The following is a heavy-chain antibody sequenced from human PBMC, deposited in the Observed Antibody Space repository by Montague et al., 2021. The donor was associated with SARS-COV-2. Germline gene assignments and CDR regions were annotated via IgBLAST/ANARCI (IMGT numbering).Heavy chain of an antibody. Sequence: SETLSLTCTVSGDSISNYYWSWIRQPPGKGLEWIGEINHSGSTNYNPSLKSRVTISVDTSKNQFSLKLSSVTAADTAVYYCARGYDYVWGSYRYLHWFDPWGQGTLVTVSS. J-gene: IGHJ5*02. CDR1: GDSISNYY. D-gene: IGHD3-16*02. V-gene: IGHV4-34*01. CDR2: INHSGST. CDR3: ARGYDYVWGSYRYLHWFDP.